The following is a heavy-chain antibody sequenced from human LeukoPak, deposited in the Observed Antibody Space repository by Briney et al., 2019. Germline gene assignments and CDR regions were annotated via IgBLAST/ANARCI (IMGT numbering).Heavy chain of an antibody. D-gene: IGHD6-6*01. Sequence: PSETLSLTCTVSGGSISSSSYYWGWIRQPPGKGLEWIGSIYYSGSTYYNPSLKSRVTISVDTSKNQFSLKLSSVTAADTAVYYCARGRSRIAARRKYYFDYWGQGTLVTVSS. CDR1: GGSISSSSYY. J-gene: IGHJ4*02. CDR3: ARGRSRIAARRKYYFDY. V-gene: IGHV4-39*01. CDR2: IYYSGST.